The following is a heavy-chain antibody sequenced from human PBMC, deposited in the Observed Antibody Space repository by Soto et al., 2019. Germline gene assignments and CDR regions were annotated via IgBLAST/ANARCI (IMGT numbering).Heavy chain of an antibody. V-gene: IGHV3-23*01. CDR3: AKGRGSNYYYHMDV. J-gene: IGHJ6*03. Sequence: EVQLLESGGGLVQPGGSGRLSCAGSGFTFNNYAISWVRQAPGKGLEWVSTITGSGDSAYYADSVKGRFIISRDNCKNTLYMQMHSLGAEDSAIYYCAKGRGSNYYYHMDVWGGGTTVTVSS. CDR2: ITGSGDSA. D-gene: IGHD1-26*01. CDR1: GFTFNNYA.